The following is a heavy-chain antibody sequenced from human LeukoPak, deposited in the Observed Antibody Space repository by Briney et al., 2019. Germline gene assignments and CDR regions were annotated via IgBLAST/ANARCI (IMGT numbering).Heavy chain of an antibody. CDR1: GGSISSGDYY. J-gene: IGHJ5*02. Sequence: PSQTLSLTCTVSGGSISSGDYYWSWIRQPPGKGLEWIGYIYYSGSTNYNPSLKSRVTISVDTSKNQFSLKLSSVTAADTAVYYCARVVQPGLGVWFDPWGQGTLVTVSS. CDR2: IYYSGST. V-gene: IGHV4-61*08. D-gene: IGHD1-1*01. CDR3: ARVVQPGLGVWFDP.